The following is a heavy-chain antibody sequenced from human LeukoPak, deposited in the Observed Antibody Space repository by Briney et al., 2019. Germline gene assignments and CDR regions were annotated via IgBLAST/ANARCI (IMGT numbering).Heavy chain of an antibody. CDR1: GLTLSNYG. V-gene: IGHV3-23*01. CDR3: ARESRYYGSGSSKAPNWFDP. CDR2: ISDSGGST. Sequence: GGSLRLSCAVSGLTLSNYGMSWVRQAPGKGLEWVAGISDSGGSTNYADSVKGRFTISRDNAKNTLYLQMNSLRAEDTAVYYCARESRYYGSGSSKAPNWFDPWGQGTLVTVSS. D-gene: IGHD3-10*01. J-gene: IGHJ5*02.